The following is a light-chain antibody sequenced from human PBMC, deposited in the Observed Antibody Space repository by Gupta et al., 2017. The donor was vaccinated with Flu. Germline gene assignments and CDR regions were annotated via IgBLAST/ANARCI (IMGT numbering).Light chain of an antibody. CDR1: SSDIGSYKY. CDR2: DVT. V-gene: IGLV2-14*01. CDR3: SSCTSSTTLV. Sequence: ALTQPASVSGPPRQSITISCTGTSSDIGSYKYVSWYQQHPGKAPQLLIYDVTNRPSGVSTRFSGSKSGDTAPPTISGLQAEDEADYYGSSCTSSTTLVFGGGTRLTVL. J-gene: IGLJ2*01.